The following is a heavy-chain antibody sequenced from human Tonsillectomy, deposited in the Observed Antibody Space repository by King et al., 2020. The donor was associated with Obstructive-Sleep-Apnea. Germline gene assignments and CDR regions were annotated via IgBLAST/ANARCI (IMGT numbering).Heavy chain of an antibody. CDR3: ARMGLYGGYDSGTYPYYFDS. Sequence: VQLVESGGGLVQPGRSLRLSCTTSGFTFGDYGMSWLRQAPGKGLEWVSFIKSKTYGETTHYGASVRGRFTISRDDSKSIAHLQMDSLESEDTAVYYCARMGLYGGYDSGTYPYYFDSGGQGTLVTVSS. D-gene: IGHD3-10*01. V-gene: IGHV3-49*03. J-gene: IGHJ4*02. CDR1: GFTFGDYG. CDR2: IKSKTYGETT.